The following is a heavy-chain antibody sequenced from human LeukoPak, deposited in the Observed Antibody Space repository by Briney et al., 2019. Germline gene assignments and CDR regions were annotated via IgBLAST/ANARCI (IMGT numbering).Heavy chain of an antibody. Sequence: SETLSLTCAVYSGSFSGYYWSWIRQPPGKGLEWIGEINHSGSTNYNPSLKSRVTISVDTSKNQFSLNLSAVTAADTAVYYCARARKYNGNPNWIDLWGQGVLVTVSS. CDR2: INHSGST. J-gene: IGHJ5*02. V-gene: IGHV4-34*01. D-gene: IGHD4-23*01. CDR1: SGSFSGYY. CDR3: ARARKYNGNPNWIDL.